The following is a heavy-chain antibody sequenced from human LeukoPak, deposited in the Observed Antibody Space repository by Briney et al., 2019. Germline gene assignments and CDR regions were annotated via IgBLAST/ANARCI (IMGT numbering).Heavy chain of an antibody. Sequence: SGPALVKPTQTLTLTCSFSGFSLSTSGMRVTWIRQPPGKALEWLARIDWDDDKFYSTSLKTRLTISKDTSKNQVVLTMTNMDPVDTATYYCARIPLGGSYAHDYWGQGTLVTVSS. CDR3: ARIPLGGSYAHDY. CDR1: GFSLSTSGMR. J-gene: IGHJ4*02. V-gene: IGHV2-70*04. D-gene: IGHD3-16*01. CDR2: IDWDDDK.